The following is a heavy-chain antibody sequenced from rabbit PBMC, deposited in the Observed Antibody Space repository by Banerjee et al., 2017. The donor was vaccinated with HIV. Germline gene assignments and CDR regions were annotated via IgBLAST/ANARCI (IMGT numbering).Heavy chain of an antibody. Sequence: QEQLEESGGDLVKPEGSLTLTCTASGFSFSSGYDMCWGRQAPGKGLELIACIVTGSSGSTWYASWVNGRFTISKTSSTTVTLQMTSLTAADTATYFCARAGYTGYGYARYFNLWGPGTLVTVS. V-gene: IGHV1S45*01. J-gene: IGHJ4*01. CDR2: IVTGSSGST. CDR3: ARAGYTGYGYARYFNL. CDR1: GFSFSSGYD. D-gene: IGHD6-1*01.